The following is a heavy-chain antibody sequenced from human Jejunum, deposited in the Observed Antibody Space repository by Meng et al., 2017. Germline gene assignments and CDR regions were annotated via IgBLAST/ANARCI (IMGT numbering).Heavy chain of an antibody. D-gene: IGHD2-2*01. V-gene: IGHV3-23*01. CDR2: VTIDGAT. J-gene: IGHJ4*02. CDR3: AKELANARPFDY. Sequence: GESLKISCAASGFIFTNYDMSWVRQAPGKGPEWVSTVTIDGATHYADSVKGRFSISRDNSKNTLFLQMNSLRVEDTAIYYCAKELANARPFDYWGQGTLVNGAS. CDR1: GFIFTNYD.